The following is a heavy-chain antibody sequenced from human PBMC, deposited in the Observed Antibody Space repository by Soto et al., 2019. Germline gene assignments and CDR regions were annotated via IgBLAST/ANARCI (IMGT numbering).Heavy chain of an antibody. CDR3: ARLGPYADYADY. CDR2: IYYSGST. D-gene: IGHD4-17*01. Sequence: SETLSLTCTVSGGSISSYYWSWIRQPPGKGLEWIGYIYYSGSTNYNPSLKSRVTISVDTSKNQFSLKLSSVTAADTAVYYCARLGPYADYADYWGQGTLVTVSS. J-gene: IGHJ4*02. CDR1: GGSISSYY. V-gene: IGHV4-59*08.